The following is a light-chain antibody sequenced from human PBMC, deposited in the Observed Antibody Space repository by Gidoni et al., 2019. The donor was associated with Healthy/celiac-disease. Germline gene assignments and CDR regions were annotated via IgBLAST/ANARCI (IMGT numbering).Light chain of an antibody. Sequence: QSVLTQPPSVSAAPGQKVTISCSGSSSNIGNNYVSWYQQLPGTAPKLLIYDNNKRPSGIPDRFSGSKSDTSATLGITGLQTGDEADYYCGTWDSSLREVVFGGGTKLTVL. J-gene: IGLJ2*01. CDR3: GTWDSSLREVV. CDR2: DNN. CDR1: SSNIGNNY. V-gene: IGLV1-51*01.